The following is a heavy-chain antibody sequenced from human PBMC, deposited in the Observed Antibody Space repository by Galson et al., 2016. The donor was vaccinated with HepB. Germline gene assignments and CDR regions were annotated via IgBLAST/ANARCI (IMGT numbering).Heavy chain of an antibody. J-gene: IGHJ2*01. CDR1: GFLLRGSV. D-gene: IGHD7-27*01. Sequence: SLRLSCAASGFLLRGSVIHWVRQAPGKGLEWVAIISVDGNNKPFADSVKGRFAISRDNYQNTVDLRMNSLRAEDTAVYYCARDFLGIVGGYFDLWGRGTLVTVSS. V-gene: IGHV3-30*09. CDR3: ARDFLGIVGGYFDL. CDR2: ISVDGNNK.